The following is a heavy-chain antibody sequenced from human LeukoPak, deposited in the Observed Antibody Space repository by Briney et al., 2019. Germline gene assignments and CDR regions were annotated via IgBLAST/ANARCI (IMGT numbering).Heavy chain of an antibody. V-gene: IGHV3-21*01. CDR3: ASSGYYYFDFDY. J-gene: IGHJ4*02. D-gene: IGHD3-22*01. CDR1: GFTFSSYS. Sequence: GGSLRLSCAASGFTFSSYSMNWVRQAPGKGLEWVSSISSSSSYIYYADSVKGRFTISRDNAKNSLYLQMNSLRAEDMAVYYCASSGYYYFDFDYWDQGTLVTVSS. CDR2: ISSSSSYI.